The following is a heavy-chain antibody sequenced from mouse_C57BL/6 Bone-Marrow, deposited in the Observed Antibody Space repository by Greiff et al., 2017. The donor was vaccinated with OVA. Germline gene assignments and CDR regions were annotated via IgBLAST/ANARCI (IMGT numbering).Heavy chain of an antibody. D-gene: IGHD2-3*01. CDR3: ARDDCYYPYWYFDV. V-gene: IGHV3-6*01. CDR1: GYSITSGYY. CDR2: ISYDGSN. Sequence: EVKLMESGPGLVKPSQSLSLTCSVTGYSITSGYYWNWIRQFPGNKLEWMGYISYDGSNNYNPSLKNRISITRDTSKNQFFLKLNSVTTEDTATYYCARDDCYYPYWYFDVWGTGTTVTVSS. J-gene: IGHJ1*03.